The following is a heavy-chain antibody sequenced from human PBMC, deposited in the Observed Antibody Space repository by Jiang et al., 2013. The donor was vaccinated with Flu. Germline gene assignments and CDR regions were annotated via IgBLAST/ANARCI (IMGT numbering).Heavy chain of an antibody. CDR1: GGSITSGSYY. V-gene: IGHV4-61*02. J-gene: IGHJ4*02. Sequence: GLVKPSQTLSLTCNVSGGSITSGSYYWTWIRQPAGKGLEWIGRIYTSGSTNYNPSLKSRVTISVDTSKNHFSLKLSSVTAADTAIYYCARGHYSSGWYFDFWGQGTLVPVSS. D-gene: IGHD6-19*01. CDR2: IYTSGST. CDR3: ARGHYSSGWYFDF.